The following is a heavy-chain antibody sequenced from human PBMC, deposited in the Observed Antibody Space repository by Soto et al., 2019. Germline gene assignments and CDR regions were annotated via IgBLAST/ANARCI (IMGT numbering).Heavy chain of an antibody. J-gene: IGHJ6*02. V-gene: IGHV6-1*01. Sequence: SQTLSLTCAISGDRVSSNSAAWNWIRQSPSRGLEWLGRTYYRSKWYNDYAVSVKSRITINPDTSKNQFSLQLNSVTPEDTAVYYCARGLTNHNVSSSWYSAPISYYYYGMDVWGQGTTVTVSS. CDR3: ARGLTNHNVSSSWYSAPISYYYYGMDV. CDR1: GDRVSSNSAA. D-gene: IGHD6-13*01. CDR2: TYYRSKWYN.